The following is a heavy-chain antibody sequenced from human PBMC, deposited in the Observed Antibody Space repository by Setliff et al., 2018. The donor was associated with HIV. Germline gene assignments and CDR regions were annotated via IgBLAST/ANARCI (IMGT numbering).Heavy chain of an antibody. CDR3: AREVNWADY. V-gene: IGHV4-30-2*01. J-gene: IGHJ4*02. CDR1: GDSISSGGYS. Sequence: SETQSLTCAVSGDSISSGGYSWNWIRQPPGKGLEWIGYIYHSGSTYYNPSLKSRVTISVDTSKNQFSLKLSSVTAADTAVYYCAREVNWADYWGQGTLVTVSS. D-gene: IGHD7-27*01. CDR2: IYHSGST.